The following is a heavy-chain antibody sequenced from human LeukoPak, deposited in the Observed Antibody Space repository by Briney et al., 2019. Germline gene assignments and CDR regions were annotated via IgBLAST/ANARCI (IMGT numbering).Heavy chain of an antibody. D-gene: IGHD3-10*01. CDR3: ARDPLYYYGSGSYYEPYYYFDY. CDR2: IWYDGSNK. Sequence: QPGGSLRLSCAASGFTFSSYGMHWVRQAPGKGLEWVAVIWYDGSNKYYADSVKGQFTISGDNSKNTLYLQMNSLRAEDTAVYYCARDPLYYYGSGSYYEPYYYFDYWGQGTLVTVSS. J-gene: IGHJ4*02. CDR1: GFTFSSYG. V-gene: IGHV3-33*01.